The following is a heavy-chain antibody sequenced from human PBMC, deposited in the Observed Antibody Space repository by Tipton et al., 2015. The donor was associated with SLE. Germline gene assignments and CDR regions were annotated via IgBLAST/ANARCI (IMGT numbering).Heavy chain of an antibody. Sequence: SLRLSCAASGFTFSSYSMNWVRQAPGKGLEWVSSISSSSSYIYYADSVKGRFTISRDNAKNSLYLQMNSLRAEDTAVYYCARDGGGDAEYFQHWGQGTLVTVSS. D-gene: IGHD4-17*01. V-gene: IGHV3-21*01. CDR1: GFTFSSYS. CDR3: ARDGGGDAEYFQH. J-gene: IGHJ1*01. CDR2: ISSSSSYI.